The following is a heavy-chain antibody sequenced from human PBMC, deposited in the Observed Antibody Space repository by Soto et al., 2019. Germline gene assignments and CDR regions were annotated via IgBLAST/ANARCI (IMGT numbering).Heavy chain of an antibody. Sequence: PGGSLRLSCATSGFTFSSYSMHWFRQAPGKGLEWVAVISSDGGITIYADSVKGRFTISRDNSKSTLYLHMNSLRPEDTAVYYCAREVVTTQWYFDNWGRG. CDR1: GFTFSSYS. CDR2: ISSDGGIT. CDR3: AREVVTTQWYFDN. V-gene: IGHV3-30-3*01. D-gene: IGHD1-1*01. J-gene: IGHJ4*02.